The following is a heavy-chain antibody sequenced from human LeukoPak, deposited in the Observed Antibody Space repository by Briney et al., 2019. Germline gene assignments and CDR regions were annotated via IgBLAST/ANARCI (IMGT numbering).Heavy chain of an antibody. Sequence: GESLKISCKGSGYRITSYWIGWVRQMPGKGLEWMRIIYPGDSETRYSPPFQGQVTISADKSISTAYLQWSNLKASDTAMYYCARRQDGGSSWSFDYWGQGTLVTVSS. CDR2: IYPGDSET. J-gene: IGHJ4*02. CDR3: ARRQDGGSSWSFDY. V-gene: IGHV5-51*01. D-gene: IGHD6-13*01. CDR1: GYRITSYW.